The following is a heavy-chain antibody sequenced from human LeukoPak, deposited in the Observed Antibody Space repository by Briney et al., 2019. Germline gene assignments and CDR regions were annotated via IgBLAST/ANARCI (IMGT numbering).Heavy chain of an antibody. CDR1: GYTFTGYY. Sequence: GASVKVSCKASGYTFTGYYIHWVRQAPGQGLEWMGWINPNSGDTNYAQKFQDRITMTRDTSISTAYMELSRLRSEDTAVYYCARNTYYYGSGSTGLDVWGKGTTVTVSS. CDR2: INPNSGDT. CDR3: ARNTYYYGSGSTGLDV. J-gene: IGHJ6*04. D-gene: IGHD3-10*01. V-gene: IGHV1-2*02.